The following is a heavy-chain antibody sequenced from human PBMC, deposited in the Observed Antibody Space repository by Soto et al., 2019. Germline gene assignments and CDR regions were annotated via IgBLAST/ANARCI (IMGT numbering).Heavy chain of an antibody. D-gene: IGHD3-3*01. CDR1: GGSISDFY. V-gene: IGHV4-59*01. J-gene: IGHJ6*02. CDR3: ARGGGYDFRSSHAHPIDV. CDR2: LYYTGST. Sequence: PSETLSLTCNVSGGSISDFYWSWIRQSPGKRLEWIGYLYYTGSTNYNPALKSRVTISLDTSKNQFSLKVRSVTAADTAVYYCARGGGYDFRSSHAHPIDVWGQGTTVTVSS.